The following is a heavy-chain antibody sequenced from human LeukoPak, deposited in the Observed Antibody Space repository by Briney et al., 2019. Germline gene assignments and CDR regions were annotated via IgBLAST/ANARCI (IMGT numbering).Heavy chain of an antibody. CDR1: GFTFNNYA. CDR3: TKDLTDFHYYYTDV. D-gene: IGHD2-21*02. V-gene: IGHV3-23*01. CDR2: ITGSGGHT. J-gene: IGHJ6*03. Sequence: GGSLRLSCEASGFTFNNYALGWVRQSPGKGLEWVSGITGSGGHTYYAHSMKGRFTISRDNSKNTLYLQMYSLRAEDTAVYYCTKDLTDFHYYYTDVWGKGTTVIVSS.